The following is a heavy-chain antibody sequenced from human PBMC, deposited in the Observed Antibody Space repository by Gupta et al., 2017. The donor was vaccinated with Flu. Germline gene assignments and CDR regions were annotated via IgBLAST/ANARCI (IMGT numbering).Heavy chain of an antibody. CDR3: AREGHYYYYMDV. Sequence: QVQLVESGGGMVQPGRSLRLSCAASGFTFSSYAMHWVRQAPGKGLEWVAVISYDGSNKYYADSVKGRFTISRDNSKNTLYLQMNSLRAEDTAVYYCAREGHYYYYMDVWGKGTTVTVSS. J-gene: IGHJ6*03. CDR2: ISYDGSNK. CDR1: GFTFSSYA. V-gene: IGHV3-30-3*01.